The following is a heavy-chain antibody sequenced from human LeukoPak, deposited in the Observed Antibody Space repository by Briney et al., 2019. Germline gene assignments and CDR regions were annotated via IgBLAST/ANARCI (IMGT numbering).Heavy chain of an antibody. J-gene: IGHJ4*02. D-gene: IGHD6-19*01. CDR2: IWYDGSNK. Sequence: GGSLRLSCEASGFTFSSYGMHWVRQAPGKGLEWVAVIWYDGSNKYYADSVKGRFTISRDNSKNTLYLQMNSLRAEDTAVYYCARDELGIAVAGTFDYWGQGTLVTVSS. CDR3: ARDELGIAVAGTFDY. V-gene: IGHV3-33*01. CDR1: GFTFSSYG.